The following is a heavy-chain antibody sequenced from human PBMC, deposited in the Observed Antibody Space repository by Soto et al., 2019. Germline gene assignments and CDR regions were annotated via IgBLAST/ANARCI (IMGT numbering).Heavy chain of an antibody. CDR2: ISYDGSKK. J-gene: IGHJ5*02. CDR3: AKDRRYYDSSGNWFDP. CDR1: GFTFSSYG. Sequence: GSLRLSCAASGFTFSSYGMHWVRQAPGKGLEWVAVISYDGSKKYYADSVKGRFTISRDNSKNTLDLQMNSLRAEDTAVYYCAKDRRYYDSSGNWFDPWGQGTLVTVSS. V-gene: IGHV3-30*18. D-gene: IGHD3-22*01.